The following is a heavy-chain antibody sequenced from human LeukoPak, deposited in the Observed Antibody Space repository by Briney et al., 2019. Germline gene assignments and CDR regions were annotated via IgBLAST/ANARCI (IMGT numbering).Heavy chain of an antibody. J-gene: IGHJ6*02. Sequence: PGGSLRLSCAASGFTVSSNYMSWVRQAPGKGLEWVSVIYSGGSTYYADSVKGRFTISRHNSKNTLYLQMNSLRAEDTAVYYCAGISSNPEDYYYGMDVWGQGTTVTVSS. CDR3: AGISSNPEDYYYGMDV. CDR1: GFTVSSNY. CDR2: IYSGGST. V-gene: IGHV3-53*01. D-gene: IGHD3-3*02.